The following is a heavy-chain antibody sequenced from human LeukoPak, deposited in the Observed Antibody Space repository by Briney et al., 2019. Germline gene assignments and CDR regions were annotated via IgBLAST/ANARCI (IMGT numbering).Heavy chain of an antibody. CDR2: IYYSGST. CDR3: ARLYGGNGDY. CDR1: GGPISSYY. D-gene: IGHD2-15*01. V-gene: IGHV4-59*08. J-gene: IGHJ4*02. Sequence: SETLSLTCTVSGGPISSYYWSWIRQPPGKRLEWIGCIYYSGSTNYNPSLKSRVTMSVDTSKNQFSLKLSSVTAADTAVYYCARLYGGNGDYWGQGTLVTVSS.